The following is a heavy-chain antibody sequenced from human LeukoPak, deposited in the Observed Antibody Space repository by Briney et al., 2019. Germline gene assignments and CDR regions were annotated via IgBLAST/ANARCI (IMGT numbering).Heavy chain of an antibody. D-gene: IGHD3-22*01. J-gene: IGHJ4*02. Sequence: GGSLRLSCSASGFTFSTYGMHWVRQAPGKGLEWVAFIRYDGSNKYYADSVKGRFTISRDNSKNTLYLQMNSLRAEDTAVYYCAKKPDSSGYSTGYFDYWGQGTLVTVSS. CDR2: IRYDGSNK. CDR3: AKKPDSSGYSTGYFDY. CDR1: GFTFSTYG. V-gene: IGHV3-30*02.